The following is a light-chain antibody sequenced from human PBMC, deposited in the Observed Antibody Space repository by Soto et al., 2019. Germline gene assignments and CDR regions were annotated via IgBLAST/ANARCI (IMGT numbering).Light chain of an antibody. CDR3: QQYYSTPWT. V-gene: IGKV4-1*01. CDR1: QSVLYSSNNKNY. J-gene: IGKJ1*01. CDR2: WAS. Sequence: DIVMTQSPDSLAVSLGERATINCKSSQSVLYSSNNKNYLAWFQQKPGQPPKLLIYWASTRESGVPDRFSGSGSGTDFTLTISXXQAEDVAVYYCQQYYSTPWTFGQGTKVEVK.